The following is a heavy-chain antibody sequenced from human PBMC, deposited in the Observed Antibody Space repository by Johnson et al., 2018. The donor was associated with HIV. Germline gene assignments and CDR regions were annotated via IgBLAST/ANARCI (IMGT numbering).Heavy chain of an antibody. Sequence: VQLVESGGGLIQPGGSLRLSCAASGFTVSSNYMSWVRQAPGKGLEWVSVIYSGGSTYYADSVKGRFTISRDNSNNTLYLQMNSLRAEDTAVYYCARGGGTMDDAFDIWGQGTMVTVSS. V-gene: IGHV3-53*01. CDR1: GFTVSSNY. D-gene: IGHD3-10*01. CDR3: ARGGGTMDDAFDI. J-gene: IGHJ3*02. CDR2: IYSGGST.